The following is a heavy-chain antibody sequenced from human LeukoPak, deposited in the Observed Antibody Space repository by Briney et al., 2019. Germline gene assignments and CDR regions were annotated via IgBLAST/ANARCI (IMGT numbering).Heavy chain of an antibody. CDR3: ARDMEEQLFNWFDP. D-gene: IGHD6-13*01. J-gene: IGHJ5*02. V-gene: IGHV3-21*01. CDR1: GFTFSSYS. CDR2: ISSSSSYI. Sequence: GGSLRLSCAASGFTFSSYSMNRVRQAPGKGREWVSSISSSSSYIYYADSVKGRFTISRDNAKNSLYLQMNSLRAEDTAVYYCARDMEEQLFNWFDPWGQGTLVTVSS.